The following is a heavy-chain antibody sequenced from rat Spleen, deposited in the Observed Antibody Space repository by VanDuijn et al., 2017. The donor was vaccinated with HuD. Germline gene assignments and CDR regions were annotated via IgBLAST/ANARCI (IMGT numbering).Heavy chain of an antibody. CDR3: ARGYPNWYFDF. CDR1: GFSLTSYH. D-gene: IGHD1-4*01. V-gene: IGHV2-32*01. CDR2: MWSDGDT. Sequence: VQLKESGPGLVQPSQTLSLTCTVSGFSLTSYHVHWVRQPPGKGLEWKGVMWSDGDTSYNSALKSRLSIGRDTSKSQVFLKMNNLQTEDTAMYFCARGYPNWYFDFWGPGTMVTVSS. J-gene: IGHJ1*01.